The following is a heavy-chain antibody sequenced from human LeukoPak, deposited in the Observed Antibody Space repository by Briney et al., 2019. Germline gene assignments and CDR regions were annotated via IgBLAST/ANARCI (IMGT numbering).Heavy chain of an antibody. CDR2: ISSSSSTI. Sequence: GGSLRLSCAASGFTFSSYWMSWVRQAPGKGLEWVSYISSSSSTIYYADSVKGRFTISRDNAKNSLYLQMNSLRDEDTAVYYCARDPSDRSGWDSWGHGTLVTVSS. J-gene: IGHJ5*01. CDR3: ARDPSDRSGWDS. D-gene: IGHD6-19*01. CDR1: GFTFSSYW. V-gene: IGHV3-48*02.